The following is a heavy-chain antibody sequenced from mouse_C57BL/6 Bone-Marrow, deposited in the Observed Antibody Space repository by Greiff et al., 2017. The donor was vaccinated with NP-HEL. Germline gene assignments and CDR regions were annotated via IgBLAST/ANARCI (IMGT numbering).Heavy chain of an antibody. CDR2: IYPRSGNT. J-gene: IGHJ4*01. V-gene: IGHV1-81*01. CDR1: GYTFTSYG. D-gene: IGHD1-1*01. CDR3: ARGATVVALYAMDY. Sequence: QVQLQQSGAELARPGASVKLSCKASGYTFTSYGISWVKQRTGQGLEWIGEIYPRSGNTYYNEKFKGKATLTADKSSSTAYMELRSLTSEDSAVYFCARGATVVALYAMDYWGRGTSVTVTS.